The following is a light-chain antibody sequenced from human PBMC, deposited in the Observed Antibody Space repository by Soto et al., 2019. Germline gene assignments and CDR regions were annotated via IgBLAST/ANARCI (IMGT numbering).Light chain of an antibody. Sequence: EIVLTQSPGTLSLSPGERATLSCRASQSVSSSYLAWYQQKPGQAPRLLIYGASSRATGIPDRFSGSGSGTDFTLTISGLEPEDVAVYYCQQYGGSPYTFGQGTKLEIK. J-gene: IGKJ2*01. CDR2: GAS. V-gene: IGKV3-20*01. CDR3: QQYGGSPYT. CDR1: QSVSSSY.